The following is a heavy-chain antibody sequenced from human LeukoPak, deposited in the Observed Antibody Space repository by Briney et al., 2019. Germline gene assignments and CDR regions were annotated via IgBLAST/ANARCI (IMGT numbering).Heavy chain of an antibody. CDR2: ISAYNGNT. J-gene: IGHJ4*02. Sequence: AAVKVSCKASGYTFTSYGNCWVRQAPAPGLERMGWISAYNGNTNYAQKLQSRVTMTTDTSTSTAYVQLRSLRSDDTAVYYWARDNLGVWGGSRDSYWGQGTLVTVSS. D-gene: IGHD3-3*01. CDR1: GYTFTSYG. V-gene: IGHV1-18*01. CDR3: ARDNLGVWGGSRDSY.